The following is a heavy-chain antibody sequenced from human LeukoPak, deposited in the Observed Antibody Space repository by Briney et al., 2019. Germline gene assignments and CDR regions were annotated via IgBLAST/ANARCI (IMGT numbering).Heavy chain of an antibody. J-gene: IGHJ4*02. CDR1: GGSISSGSYY. D-gene: IGHD4-11*01. CDR3: ARGTSSNYKD. V-gene: IGHV4-61*02. CDR2: IYTSGST. Sequence: SETLSLTCTVSGGSISSGSYYWSWIRQPAGKGLEWIGRIYTSGSTNYNPSLKSRVTISVDTSKNQFSQKLSSVTAADTAVYYCARGTSSNYKDWGQGTLVTVSS.